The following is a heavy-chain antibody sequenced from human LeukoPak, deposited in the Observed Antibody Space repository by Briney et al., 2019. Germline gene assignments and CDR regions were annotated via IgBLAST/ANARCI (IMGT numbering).Heavy chain of an antibody. J-gene: IGHJ3*02. CDR1: GYTFTGYY. V-gene: IGHV1-2*02. CDR3: ATDLGATASLDAFDI. D-gene: IGHD1-26*01. Sequence: ASVKVSCKASGYTFTGYYLHWVRQAPGQGLEWMGCVNPNSGDTNYAQKFQGSVTMTRDTSISTVYMELSRLRSDDTAVYYCATDLGATASLDAFDIWGQGTMVTVSS. CDR2: VNPNSGDT.